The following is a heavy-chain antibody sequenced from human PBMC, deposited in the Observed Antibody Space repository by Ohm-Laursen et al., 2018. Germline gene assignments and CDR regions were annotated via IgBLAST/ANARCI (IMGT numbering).Heavy chain of an antibody. CDR3: ARCLFPAAHPKCDN. CDR1: GYTFTDYY. D-gene: IGHD5/OR15-5a*01. J-gene: IGHJ4*02. Sequence: SSVKVSCKASGYTFTDYYMHWVRQAPGQGLEWMGRIIPIFGTANYAQKFQGRVTITADESTSTTYLELSSLRSDDTAVYYCARCLFPAAHPKCDNWGQGTLVTVSS. V-gene: IGHV1-69*15. CDR2: IIPIFGTA.